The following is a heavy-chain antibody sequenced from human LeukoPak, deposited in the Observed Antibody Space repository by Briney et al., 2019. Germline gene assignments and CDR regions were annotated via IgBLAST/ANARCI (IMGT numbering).Heavy chain of an antibody. Sequence: PGGSLRLSCAASGITFSSYTMTWVRQAPGKGLECVSSISSSSGHIYYADSVKGRFTISRDNAKNSLYLQMNSLRADESAVFYCARDRGGEFDYWGQGTLVTVSS. CDR3: ARDRGGEFDY. CDR1: GITFSSYT. CDR2: ISSSSGHI. V-gene: IGHV3-21*01. D-gene: IGHD3-16*01. J-gene: IGHJ4*02.